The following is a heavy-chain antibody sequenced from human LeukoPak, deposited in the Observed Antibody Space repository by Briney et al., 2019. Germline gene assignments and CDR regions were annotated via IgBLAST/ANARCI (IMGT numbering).Heavy chain of an antibody. Sequence: GGSLRLSCAASGFTFSDYYMSWIRQAPGKGLEWVSYISSSGSTIYYADSVRGRFTISRDNAKNSLYLQMNSLRAEDTAVYYCARARGYYGSGSYVSYYMDVWGKGTTVTISS. CDR3: ARARGYYGSGSYVSYYMDV. J-gene: IGHJ6*03. V-gene: IGHV3-11*04. CDR1: GFTFSDYY. D-gene: IGHD3-10*01. CDR2: ISSSGSTI.